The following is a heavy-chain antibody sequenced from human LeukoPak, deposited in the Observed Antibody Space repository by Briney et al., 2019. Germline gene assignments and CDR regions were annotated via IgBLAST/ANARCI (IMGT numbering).Heavy chain of an antibody. CDR1: GFTFSSYG. CDR2: ISGSGGTT. Sequence: QSGGSLRLSCAASGFTFSSYGMSWVRQAPGKGLEWVSAISGSGGTTYYADSVKGRFTISRDNSKNTLHLQMNSLRAEDTAVYYCARDSRPYCSGGSCSLFDYWGQGTLVTVSS. D-gene: IGHD2-15*01. CDR3: ARDSRPYCSGGSCSLFDY. J-gene: IGHJ4*02. V-gene: IGHV3-23*01.